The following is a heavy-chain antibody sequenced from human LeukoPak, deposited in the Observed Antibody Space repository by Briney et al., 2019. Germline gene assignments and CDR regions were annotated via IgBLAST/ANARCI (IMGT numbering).Heavy chain of an antibody. J-gene: IGHJ2*01. Sequence: GGSLRLSCEASGFTFSSYWMSWVRQAPGKGLEWVANIKKDGSDKYYVDSVKGRFTISRDNAENSLHLQMNSLRAEDTALYYCARVGYCSDSSCYVAGWYFDLWGRGTLATVSS. CDR3: ARVGYCSDSSCYVAGWYFDL. D-gene: IGHD2-2*01. CDR2: IKKDGSDK. CDR1: GFTFSSYW. V-gene: IGHV3-7*01.